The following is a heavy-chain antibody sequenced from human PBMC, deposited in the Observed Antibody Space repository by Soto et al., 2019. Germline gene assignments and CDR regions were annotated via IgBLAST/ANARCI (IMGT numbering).Heavy chain of an antibody. CDR3: AKESQTHTSGWGLDY. V-gene: IGHV3-30*18. D-gene: IGHD6-19*01. CDR1: GFTFSSYG. CDR2: ISYTGYTQ. Sequence: QVQLVESGGGVVQPGRSLRLSCTASGFTFSSYGMHWVRQAPGKGLEWVAVISYTGYTQYYADSVRGRFTISRDNSKNTLYLQMNSLGGEDTAVYYCAKESQTHTSGWGLDYWGQGTLVTVSS. J-gene: IGHJ4*02.